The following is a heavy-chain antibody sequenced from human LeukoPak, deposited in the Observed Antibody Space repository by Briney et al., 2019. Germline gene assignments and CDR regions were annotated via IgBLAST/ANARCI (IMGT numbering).Heavy chain of an antibody. J-gene: IGHJ4*02. CDR1: GFTFSSYW. CDR2: ISWHGETT. CDR3: ARASVDYYDSSGYYRALSFDY. Sequence: GGSLRLSCAASGFTFSSYWMSWVRQAPGKGLEWVSFISWHGETTYYSDSVKGRFTISRDNAKNTLYLQMNSLRAEDTAVYYCARASVDYYDSSGYYRALSFDYWGQGTLVTVSS. V-gene: IGHV3-48*04. D-gene: IGHD3-22*01.